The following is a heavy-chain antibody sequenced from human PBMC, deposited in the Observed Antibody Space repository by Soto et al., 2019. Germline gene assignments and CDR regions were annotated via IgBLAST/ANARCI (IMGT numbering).Heavy chain of an antibody. CDR1: GGSMSSISYY. V-gene: IGHV4-39*01. J-gene: IGHJ6*02. Sequence: SETLPLTYSVSGGSMSSISYYGFWIRQPPGKGLEWIGSIYYSGSTYYNPSLKSRVTISVDTSKNQFSLKLSSVTAADKAVYYCARHVSGQQLTKGYGMDVWGQGTTVT. CDR2: IYYSGST. D-gene: IGHD6-13*01. CDR3: ARHVSGQQLTKGYGMDV.